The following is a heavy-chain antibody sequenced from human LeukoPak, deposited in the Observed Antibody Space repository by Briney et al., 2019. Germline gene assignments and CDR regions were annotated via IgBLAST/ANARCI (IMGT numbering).Heavy chain of an antibody. V-gene: IGHV4-61*02. CDR2: IYTSEST. CDR3: ARARAAANTYADY. Sequence: TSETLSLTCTVSGGSISSGSYYWSWIRRPAGKGLEWIGRIYTSESTYYNPSLKSRVTMSIDTSKNQFSLKLSSVTAADTAIYYCARARAAANTYADYWGQGTLVTVSS. D-gene: IGHD3-16*01. CDR1: GGSISSGSYY. J-gene: IGHJ4*02.